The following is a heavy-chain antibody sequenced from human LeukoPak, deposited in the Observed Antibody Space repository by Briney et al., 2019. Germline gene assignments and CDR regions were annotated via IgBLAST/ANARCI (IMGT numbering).Heavy chain of an antibody. V-gene: IGHV1-2*02. CDR1: GYTFSGYY. CDR3: ARDSSGPLRFFQH. Sequence: ASVKVSCKASGYTFSGYYMHWVRQAPGQGLEWMGWIYPNSGGTKYAQKFQGRVTMTRDTSISTAYMELSRLRSDDTAVYYCARDSSGPLRFFQHWGQGTLVTVSS. CDR2: IYPNSGGT. J-gene: IGHJ1*01. D-gene: IGHD3-22*01.